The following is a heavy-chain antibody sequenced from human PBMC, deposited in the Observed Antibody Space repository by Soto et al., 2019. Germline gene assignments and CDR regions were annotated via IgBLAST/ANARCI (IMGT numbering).Heavy chain of an antibody. CDR2: INAGNGNT. D-gene: IGHD3-10*01. CDR3: AADRGFWFDP. Sequence: GASVKVSCKASGYTFTSYAMHWVRQAPGQRLEWMGWINAGNGNTKYSQKFQERVTITRDMSTSTAYMELSSLRSEDTAVYYCAADRGFWFDPWGQGTLVTVSS. V-gene: IGHV1-3*01. J-gene: IGHJ5*02. CDR1: GYTFTSYA.